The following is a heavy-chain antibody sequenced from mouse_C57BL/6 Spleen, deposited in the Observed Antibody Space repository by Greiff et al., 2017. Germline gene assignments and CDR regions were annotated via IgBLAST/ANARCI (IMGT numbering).Heavy chain of an antibody. CDR1: GYTFTSYW. CDR3: ARDYYGSRSWFAY. CDR2: IDPSDSYT. Sequence: QVQLQQPGAELVKPGASVKLSCKASGYTFTSYWMQWVKQRPGQGLEWIGEIDPSDSYTNYNQKFKGQATLTVDPSSSAAYMQLSILPSEDSAVYYCARDYYGSRSWFAYWGQGTLVTVSA. V-gene: IGHV1-50*01. D-gene: IGHD1-1*01. J-gene: IGHJ3*01.